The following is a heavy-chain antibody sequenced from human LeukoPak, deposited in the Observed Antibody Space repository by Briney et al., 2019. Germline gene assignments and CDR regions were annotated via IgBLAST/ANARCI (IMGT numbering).Heavy chain of an antibody. D-gene: IGHD6-19*01. CDR2: IYTSGST. Sequence: SETLSLTCTVSGGSISSYYWIWIRQPAGKGLEWIGRIYTSGSTNYNPSLKSRVTMSVDTSKNQFSLKLSSVTAADTAVYYCARDRRVVAGTNGMDVWGQGTTVTVSS. J-gene: IGHJ6*02. CDR1: GGSISSYY. V-gene: IGHV4-4*07. CDR3: ARDRRVVAGTNGMDV.